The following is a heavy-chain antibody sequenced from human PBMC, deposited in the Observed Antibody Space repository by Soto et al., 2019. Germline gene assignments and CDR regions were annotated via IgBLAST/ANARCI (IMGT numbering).Heavy chain of an antibody. V-gene: IGHV1-8*01. Sequence: ASVKVSCKVSGFSLTNYDINWVRQATGQVPEWMGWMNPDSGNTGYAQKFQGRVTMTTNTSTSTAYMELSSLRSDGTAVYYCARAHSREGIVVVPAARLGWFDPWGQGTPVTVYS. CDR3: ARAHSREGIVVVPAARLGWFDP. CDR1: GFSLTNYD. CDR2: MNPDSGNT. D-gene: IGHD2-2*01. J-gene: IGHJ5*02.